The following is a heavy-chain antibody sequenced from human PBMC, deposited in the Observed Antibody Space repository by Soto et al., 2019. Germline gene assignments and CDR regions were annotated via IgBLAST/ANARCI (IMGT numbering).Heavy chain of an antibody. V-gene: IGHV3-21*01. CDR1: GFTFSSYS. Sequence: GGSLRLSCAASGFTFSSYSMNWVRQAPGKGLEWVSSISSSSSYIYYADSVKGRFTISRDNAKNSVYLQMNSLRDEDTAVYYCARDKKWAFDYWGQGALVTVSS. CDR3: ARDKKWAFDY. D-gene: IGHD1-26*01. CDR2: ISSSSSYI. J-gene: IGHJ4*02.